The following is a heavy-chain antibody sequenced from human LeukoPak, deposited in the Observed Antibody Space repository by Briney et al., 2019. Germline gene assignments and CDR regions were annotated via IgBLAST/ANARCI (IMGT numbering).Heavy chain of an antibody. J-gene: IGHJ3*01. V-gene: IGHV3-30*02. D-gene: IGHD3/OR15-3a*01. CDR3: VRDLDWGAFDV. CDR2: IGYDGSKK. CDR1: GFTFSSFG. Sequence: VGSLRLSRAASGFTFSSFGMHWVRQAPGKGLEWVAFIGYDGSKKYYAASVQGRFTISRDNSKNTVYMQMNSLRAEDTALYDCVRDLDWGAFDVWGQGTMVTVSS.